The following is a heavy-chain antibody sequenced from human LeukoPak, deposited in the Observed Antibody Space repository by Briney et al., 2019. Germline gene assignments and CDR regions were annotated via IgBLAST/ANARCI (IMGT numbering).Heavy chain of an antibody. CDR1: GFTFSTFV. V-gene: IGHV3-23*01. J-gene: IGHJ4*02. CDR2: ISASGGST. CDR3: ARGGYYYDSSDSDY. D-gene: IGHD3-22*01. Sequence: GGSLRLSCAASGFTFSTFVMSWVRQAPGKGPEWVSGISASGGSTYYADSVKGRFTISRDNSKNTLYLQMNSLRAEDTAVYYCARGGYYYDSSDSDYWGQGTLVTVSS.